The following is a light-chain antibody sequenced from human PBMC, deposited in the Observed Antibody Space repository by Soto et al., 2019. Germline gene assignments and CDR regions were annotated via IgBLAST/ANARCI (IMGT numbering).Light chain of an antibody. CDR3: NSYTSSSTRV. J-gene: IGLJ2*01. Sequence: QYALTQPASVSGSPGQSITISCTGTSSDVGGYNYVSWYQQHPGKAPKLLIYEVNNRPSGVSNRFSGSKSGNTASLTISGLQAEDEAVYYCNSYTSSSTRVFGGGPKRTVL. V-gene: IGLV2-14*01. CDR1: SSDVGGYNY. CDR2: EVN.